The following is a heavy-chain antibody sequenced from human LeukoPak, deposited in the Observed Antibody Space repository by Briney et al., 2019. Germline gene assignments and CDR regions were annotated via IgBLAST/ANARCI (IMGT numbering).Heavy chain of an antibody. Sequence: SVKVSCKASGGTFSSYAISWERQAPGQGLEWMERIIPIFGTANYAQKFQGRVTITTDESTSTAYMELSSLRSEDTAVYYCAGSDWGRGNHYDYWGQGTLVTVSS. J-gene: IGHJ4*02. D-gene: IGHD7-27*01. CDR2: IIPIFGTA. CDR1: GGTFSSYA. CDR3: AGSDWGRGNHYDY. V-gene: IGHV1-69*05.